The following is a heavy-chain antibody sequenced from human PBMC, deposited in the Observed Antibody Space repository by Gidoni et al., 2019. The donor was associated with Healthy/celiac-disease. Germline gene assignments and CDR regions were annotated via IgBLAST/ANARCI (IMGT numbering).Heavy chain of an antibody. CDR1: GFTFSSYS. J-gene: IGHJ4*02. D-gene: IGHD4-17*01. CDR3: ARDPPRRSTPRPVDY. Sequence: EVQLVESGGGLAKPGGSLRLSCAASGFTFSSYSMNWVRQAPGKGLEWVSSISSSSSYIYYADSVKGRFTISRDNAKNSLYLQMNSLRAEDTAVYYCARDPPRRSTPRPVDYWGQGTLVTVSS. CDR2: ISSSSSYI. V-gene: IGHV3-21*01.